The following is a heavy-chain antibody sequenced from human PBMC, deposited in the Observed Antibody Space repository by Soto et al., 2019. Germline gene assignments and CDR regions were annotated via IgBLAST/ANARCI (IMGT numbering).Heavy chain of an antibody. V-gene: IGHV3-23*01. D-gene: IGHD6-13*01. CDR1: GFTFSSSA. Sequence: GGSLRLSCAASGFTFSSSAMSWVRQAAGKGLEWVSAISGNGGNTYYADSVKGRFTISRDNSKNTLFLQMNSLRAEDTAVYYCAKILGDLRRSAADDYFDSWGQGTLVTVSS. CDR2: ISGNGGNT. J-gene: IGHJ4*02. CDR3: AKILGDLRRSAADDYFDS.